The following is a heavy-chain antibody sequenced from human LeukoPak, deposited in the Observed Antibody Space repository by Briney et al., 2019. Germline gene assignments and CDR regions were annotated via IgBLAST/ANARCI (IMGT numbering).Heavy chain of an antibody. D-gene: IGHD3-9*01. CDR2: INPNSGGT. CDR3: ARDLLGSHTSYSSGAWDY. CDR1: GYTFTGYY. Sequence: ASVKVSCKASGYTFTGYYMHWVRQAPGQGLEWMGWINPNSGGTNYAQKFQGRLTITADESTSTAYMELSSLRAEDTAVYYCARDLLGSHTSYSSGAWDYWGQGTLVTVSS. J-gene: IGHJ4*02. V-gene: IGHV1-2*02.